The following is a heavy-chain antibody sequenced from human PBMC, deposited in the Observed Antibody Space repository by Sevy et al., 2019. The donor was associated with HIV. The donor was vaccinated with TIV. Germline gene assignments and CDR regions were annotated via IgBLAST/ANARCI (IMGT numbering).Heavy chain of an antibody. CDR2: TYYRSKWYN. CDR3: ARDPNYYDSSGYYYYYGMDV. J-gene: IGHJ6*02. V-gene: IGHV6-1*01. Sequence: SQTLSLTCAISGDCVSSNSAAWNWIRQSPSRGLEWLGRTYYRSKWYNDYAVSVKSRITINPDTSKNQFSLQLNSVTPEDTAVYYCARDPNYYDSSGYYYYYGMDVWGQGTTVTVSS. D-gene: IGHD3-22*01. CDR1: GDCVSSNSAA.